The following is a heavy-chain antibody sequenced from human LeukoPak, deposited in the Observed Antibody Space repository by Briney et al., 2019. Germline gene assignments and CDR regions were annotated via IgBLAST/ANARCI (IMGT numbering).Heavy chain of an antibody. J-gene: IGHJ6*03. D-gene: IGHD3-3*01. CDR3: ARAPYYDFWSGYYTGYMDV. CDR1: GGSFSGYY. Sequence: SETLSLTCAVYGGSFSGYYWSWLRQPPGKGLEWIGEINHSGSTNYNPSLKSRVTISVDTSKNQFSLKLSSVTAADTAVYYCARAPYYDFWSGYYTGYMDVWGKGTTVTVSS. CDR2: INHSGST. V-gene: IGHV4-34*01.